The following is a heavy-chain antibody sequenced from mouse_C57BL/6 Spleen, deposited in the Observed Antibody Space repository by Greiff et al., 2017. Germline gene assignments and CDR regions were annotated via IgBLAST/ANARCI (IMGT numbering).Heavy chain of an antibody. D-gene: IGHD1-1*01. V-gene: IGHV1-64*01. CDR1: GYTFTSYW. CDR3: ASGPLYGRSSEYYYAMDY. J-gene: IGHJ4*01. CDR2: IHPNSGST. Sequence: QVQLQQPGAELVKPGASVKLSCKASGYTFTSYWMHWVKQRPGQGLEWIGMIHPNSGSTNYNEKFKSKATLTVDKSSSTAYMQLSSLTSEDSAVYYCASGPLYGRSSEYYYAMDYWGQGTSATVSS.